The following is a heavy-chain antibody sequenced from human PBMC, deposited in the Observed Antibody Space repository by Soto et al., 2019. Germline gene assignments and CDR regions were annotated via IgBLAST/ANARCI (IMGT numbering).Heavy chain of an antibody. CDR1: GYTFTGYY. D-gene: IGHD6-6*01. CDR3: ARDLSSPEDSSSFDY. CDR2: INPNSGGT. Sequence: ASVKVSCKASGYTFTGYYMHWVRQAPGQGLEWMGWINPNSGGTNYAQKFQGWVTMTRDTSISTAYMELSRLRSDDTAVYYCARDLSSPEDSSSFDYWGQGTLVTVSS. V-gene: IGHV1-2*04. J-gene: IGHJ4*02.